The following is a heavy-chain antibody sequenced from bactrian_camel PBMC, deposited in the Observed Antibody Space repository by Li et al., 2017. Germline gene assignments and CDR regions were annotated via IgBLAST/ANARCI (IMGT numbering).Heavy chain of an antibody. D-gene: IGHD1*01. CDR2: INSGGGST. CDR3: TTGIVSVGF. CDR1: GFAFNESR. V-gene: IGHV3S40*01. Sequence: VQLVESGGGLVQPGGSLRLSCAGSGFAFNESRMSWVRQVPGKELEWVSAINSGGGSTYYADSVKGRFTISRDNTKNTLYLQMDSLKSEDTALYYCTTGIVSVGFWGQGTQVTVS. J-gene: IGHJ4*01.